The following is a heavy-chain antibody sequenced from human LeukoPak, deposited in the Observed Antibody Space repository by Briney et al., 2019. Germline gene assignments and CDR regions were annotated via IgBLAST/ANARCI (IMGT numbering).Heavy chain of an antibody. CDR1: GGSISSRNW. CDR3: ARHVFGLVNAFDI. J-gene: IGHJ3*02. D-gene: IGHD3/OR15-3a*01. Sequence: SETLSLTCAVSGGSISSRNWWSWVRQPPGKGLEWIGSIDYSGSTYYNPSLKSRVTISVDTSKNQFSLKLSSVTAADTAVYYCARHVFGLVNAFDIWGQGTTVTVSS. CDR2: IDYSGST. V-gene: IGHV4-39*01.